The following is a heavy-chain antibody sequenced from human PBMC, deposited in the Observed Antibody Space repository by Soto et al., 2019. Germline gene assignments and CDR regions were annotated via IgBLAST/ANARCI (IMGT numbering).Heavy chain of an antibody. Sequence: QVQLVQSGVEVKKPGSSVKVSCKASGGSFSIYTIFWVRQAPGQGLEWMGRIIPMFDIANYAQNFQGRVTINAEKSTGTVFMEMLSMRYDDTAIYYCTIGSWSAEVFDIWGQGTLVTVCS. J-gene: IGHJ3*02. CDR3: TIGSWSAEVFDI. V-gene: IGHV1-69*02. CDR1: GGSFSIYT. CDR2: IIPMFDIA. D-gene: IGHD6-13*01.